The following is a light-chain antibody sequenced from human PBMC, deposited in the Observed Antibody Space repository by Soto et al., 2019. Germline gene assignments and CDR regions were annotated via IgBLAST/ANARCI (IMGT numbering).Light chain of an antibody. CDR3: HLCGSSVPFT. V-gene: IGKV3-20*01. CDR2: GAS. Sequence: EIVLTQSPGTLSLSPGERATLSCRASQSVTNNYLAWYQQRPGQAPKLLIYGASNRPTGIPDRFSGSGSGTDFTLAISRLDPEDFAVYYCHLCGSSVPFTFGPGTKVEIK. J-gene: IGKJ3*01. CDR1: QSVTNNY.